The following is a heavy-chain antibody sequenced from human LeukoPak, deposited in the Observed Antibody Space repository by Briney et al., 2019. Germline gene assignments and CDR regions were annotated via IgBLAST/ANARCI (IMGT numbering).Heavy chain of an antibody. CDR2: IRYDGSNK. J-gene: IGHJ5*02. D-gene: IGHD3-10*01. V-gene: IGHV3-30*02. Sequence: GSLRLSCAASGFTFSSYGMHWVRQAPGKGLEWVAFIRYDGSNKYYADSVKGRFTISRDYSKNTLYLQMNSLRTEETAVYYCAKGPAMVRGTFDPWGQGTLVTVSS. CDR3: AKGPAMVRGTFDP. CDR1: GFTFSSYG.